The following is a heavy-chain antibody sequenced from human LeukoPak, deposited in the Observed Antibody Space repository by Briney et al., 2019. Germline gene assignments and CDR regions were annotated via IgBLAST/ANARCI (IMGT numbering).Heavy chain of an antibody. CDR2: ISYTGTT. CDR3: ARAQWLEDIDS. CDR1: GASISSSGYY. V-gene: IGHV4-39*01. J-gene: IGHJ4*02. D-gene: IGHD6-19*01. Sequence: SETLSLSCTVFGASISSSGYYWGWIRQPPGKGLEWIGCISYTGTTYYNPSLKSRLSISVDTSKNQFSLNLSSVTAADTAVYYSARAQWLEDIDSWGQGTLVTVSS.